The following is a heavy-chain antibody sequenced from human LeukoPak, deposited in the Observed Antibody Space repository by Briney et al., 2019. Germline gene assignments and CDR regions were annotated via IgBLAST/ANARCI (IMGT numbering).Heavy chain of an antibody. Sequence: PSETLSLTCTVSGGSISSGGYYWSWIRQHPGKGLEWIGYIYYSGSTYYNPSLKSRVTISVDTSKNQFSLKLSSVTAADTAVYYCARVRMVRATYFDYWGQGTLVTVSS. V-gene: IGHV4-31*03. CDR1: GGSISSGGYY. D-gene: IGHD3-10*01. CDR2: IYYSGST. CDR3: ARVRMVRATYFDY. J-gene: IGHJ4*02.